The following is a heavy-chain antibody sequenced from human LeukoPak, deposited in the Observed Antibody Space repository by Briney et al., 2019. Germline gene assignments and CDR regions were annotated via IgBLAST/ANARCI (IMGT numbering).Heavy chain of an antibody. CDR1: GGSISSYY. V-gene: IGHV4-59*01. Sequence: SETLSLTCTVSGGSISSYYWSWIRQPPGKGLEWIGYIYYSGSTNYNPSLKSRVTISVDTSKNQFSLKLSSVTAADTAVYYCARDRDYGLFDYWGQGTLVTVSS. D-gene: IGHD4-17*01. J-gene: IGHJ4*02. CDR2: IYYSGST. CDR3: ARDRDYGLFDY.